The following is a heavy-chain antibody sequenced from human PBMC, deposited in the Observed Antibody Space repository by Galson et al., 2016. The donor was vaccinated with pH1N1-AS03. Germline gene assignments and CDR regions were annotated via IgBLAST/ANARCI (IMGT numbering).Heavy chain of an antibody. V-gene: IGHV3-7*03. CDR3: ARWER. CDR1: GFTFSRHC. J-gene: IGHJ4*02. Sequence: SLRLSCAASGFTFSRHCMTWVRQAPGKGPEWVANINIDGSAKYYVDSVKGRCTISRDNAKNSLYLQINNLRAEDTAMYYCARWERWGQGTLVTVSS. CDR2: INIDGSAK. D-gene: IGHD1-1*01.